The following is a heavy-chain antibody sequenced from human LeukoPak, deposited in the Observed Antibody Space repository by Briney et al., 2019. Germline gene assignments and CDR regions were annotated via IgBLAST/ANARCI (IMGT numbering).Heavy chain of an antibody. CDR1: GGTFSSYA. D-gene: IGHD2/OR15-2a*01. CDR3: ARSMSEAFDI. J-gene: IGHJ3*02. CDR2: IIPIFGTA. V-gene: IGHV1-69*13. Sequence: ASVKVSCKASGGTFSSYAISWVRQAPGQGLEWMGGIIPIFGTANYAQKFQGRVTITADESTSTAYMELSSLRSEDTAVYYCARSMSEAFDIWGQGTMVTVSS.